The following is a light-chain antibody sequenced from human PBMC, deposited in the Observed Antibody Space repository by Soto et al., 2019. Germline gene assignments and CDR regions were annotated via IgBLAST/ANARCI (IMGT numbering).Light chain of an antibody. CDR1: SSDIGGYNY. CDR2: EVS. V-gene: IGLV2-14*01. Sequence: QSVLTQPASVSGSPGQSITISCTGTSSDIGGYNYVSWHQQHPGKAPKLMIYEVSNRPSGVSDRFSGSKSGDTASLTISGLPAEDEADYYCSSYTSSSTRVFGTGTKLTVL. CDR3: SSYTSSSTRV. J-gene: IGLJ1*01.